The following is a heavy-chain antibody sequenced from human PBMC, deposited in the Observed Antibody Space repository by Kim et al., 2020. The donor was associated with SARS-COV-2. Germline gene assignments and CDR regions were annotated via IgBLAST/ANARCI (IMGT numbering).Heavy chain of an antibody. CDR1: GFTFGTYG. Sequence: GGSLRLSCVASGFTFGTYGMHWVRQAPGKGPEWVAAISFDGRYTYYGDSVSGRFTISRDNSKNTLYLQMHSLRSEDTALFYCVRGTMRARQHFDYWGQGGLVTVSS. CDR2: ISFDGRYT. J-gene: IGHJ4*02. V-gene: IGHV3-30*03. D-gene: IGHD6-6*01. CDR3: VRGTMRARQHFDY.